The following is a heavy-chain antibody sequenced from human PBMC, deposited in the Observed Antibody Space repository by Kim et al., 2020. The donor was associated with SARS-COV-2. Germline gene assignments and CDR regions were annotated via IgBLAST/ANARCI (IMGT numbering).Heavy chain of an antibody. J-gene: IGHJ6*02. D-gene: IGHD1-26*01. CDR1: GGSISSYY. V-gene: IGHV4-59*01. CDR3: ARSSGSYYGSFHYYGMDV. CDR2: IYYSGST. Sequence: SETLSLTCTVSGGSISSYYWSWIRQPPGKGLEWIGYIYYSGSTNYNPSLKSRVTISVDTSKNQFSLKLSSVTAADTAVYYCARSSGSYYGSFHYYGMDVWGQGTTVTVSS.